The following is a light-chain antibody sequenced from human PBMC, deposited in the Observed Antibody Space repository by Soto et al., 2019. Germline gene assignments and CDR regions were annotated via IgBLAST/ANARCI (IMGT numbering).Light chain of an antibody. J-gene: IGKJ1*01. CDR1: QSVGSS. Sequence: EIVFTQSPVTLSFSPVERATLSCRASQSVGSSLSWYQQKPGQAPRLLFYGASNRATAIPDRFSGSGFGTDFTLTITRLEPEDFAVYYCQQYGDSPQTFGPGTKVDIK. CDR3: QQYGDSPQT. CDR2: GAS. V-gene: IGKV3-20*01.